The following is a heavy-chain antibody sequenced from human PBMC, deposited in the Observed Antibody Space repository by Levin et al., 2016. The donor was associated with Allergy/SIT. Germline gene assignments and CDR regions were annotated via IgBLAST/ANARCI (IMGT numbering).Heavy chain of an antibody. CDR1: GFTFSDYW. D-gene: IGHD1-26*01. CDR2: INSDGDYM. Sequence: GGSLRLSCAASGFTFSDYWMGWIRQAPGRGLEWVASINSDGDYMYYADSVKGRFTISRDNAKNTMYLEMNSLRAEDTAMYYCTRDLRGPQLLRLNYYYGMDVWGQATTVTVSS. CDR3: TRDLRGPQLLRLNYYYGMDV. V-gene: IGHV3-21*06. J-gene: IGHJ6*02.